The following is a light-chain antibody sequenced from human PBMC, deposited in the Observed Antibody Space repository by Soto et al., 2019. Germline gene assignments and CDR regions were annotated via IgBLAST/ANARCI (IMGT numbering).Light chain of an antibody. V-gene: IGLV2-14*01. CDR1: SSDVGGYNY. CDR2: DVS. J-gene: IGLJ1*01. Sequence: QSALTQPASVSGSPGQSITLSCTGTSSDVGGYNYVSWYQQHPGQAPKLMIYDVSNRPSGVSNRFSGSKSGNTASLTISGLQAADEADYYCSSYTSSSTYVFGTGTKVTVL. CDR3: SSYTSSSTYV.